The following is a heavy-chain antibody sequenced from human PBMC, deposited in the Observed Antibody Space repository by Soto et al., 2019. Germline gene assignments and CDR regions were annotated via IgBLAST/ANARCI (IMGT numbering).Heavy chain of an antibody. CDR3: ARGGLQHALDV. CDR2: VNNDGTDT. D-gene: IGHD6-13*01. J-gene: IGHJ6*04. CDR1: GFTFSNYW. V-gene: IGHV3-74*03. Sequence: EVQLVESGGGLVQPGGSLRLSCAASGFTFSNYWMYWVRQAPGKGLVWVSRVNNDGTDTTHADSVKGRFTISRDNAENTLSLPINRLRAEDTAVYYCARGGLQHALDVWGKGSTVTVSS.